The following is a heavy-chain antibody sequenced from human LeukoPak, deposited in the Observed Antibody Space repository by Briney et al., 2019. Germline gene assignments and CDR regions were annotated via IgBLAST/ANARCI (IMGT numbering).Heavy chain of an antibody. V-gene: IGHV1-18*01. CDR2: ISAYNGNT. CDR1: GYTFTSYG. Sequence: ASVKVSCKASGYTFTSYGISWVRQAPGQGLEWMGWISAYNGNTNYAQKLEGRDTMTTATSTSTAYMELRSLRSDDTAVYYCARDLGLGYCSSTSCYGGRYYYYGMDVWGQGTTVTVSS. CDR3: ARDLGLGYCSSTSCYGGRYYYYGMDV. D-gene: IGHD2-2*01. J-gene: IGHJ6*02.